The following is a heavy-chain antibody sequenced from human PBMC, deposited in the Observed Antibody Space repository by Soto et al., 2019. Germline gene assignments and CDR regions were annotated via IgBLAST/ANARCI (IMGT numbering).Heavy chain of an antibody. J-gene: IGHJ6*02. D-gene: IGHD3-10*01. CDR3: ARGHMVRGVTTYGMDV. CDR1: GFTFSSYS. V-gene: IGHV3-21*01. CDR2: ISSSSSYI. Sequence: GGSLRLSCAASGFTFSSYSMNWVRQAPGKGLEWVSSISSSSSYIYYADSVKGRFTISRDNAKNSLYLQMNSLRAEDTAVYYCARGHMVRGVTTYGMDVWGQGTTVTVSS.